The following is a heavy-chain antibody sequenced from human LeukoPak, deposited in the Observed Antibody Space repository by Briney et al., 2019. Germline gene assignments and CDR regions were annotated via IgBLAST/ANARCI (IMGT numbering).Heavy chain of an antibody. J-gene: IGHJ4*02. CDR2: IYYSGST. Sequence: TSETLSLTCTVSGGSISSSSYYWGWIRQPPGKGLEWIGSIYYSGSTYYNPSLKSRVTISVDTSKNQFSLKLTSVTAADTAVYYCARDGGALYWGQGTLVTVSS. D-gene: IGHD3-16*01. CDR3: ARDGGALY. V-gene: IGHV4-39*07. CDR1: GGSISSSSYY.